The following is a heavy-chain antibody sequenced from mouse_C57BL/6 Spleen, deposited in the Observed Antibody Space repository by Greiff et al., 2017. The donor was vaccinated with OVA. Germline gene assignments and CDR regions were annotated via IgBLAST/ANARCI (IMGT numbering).Heavy chain of an antibody. Sequence: QVQLKQPGAELVKPGASVKLSCKASGYTFTSYWMHWVKRRPGQGLEWIGMIHPNSGSTNYNEKFKSKATLTVDKSSSTAYMQLSSLTSEDSAVYYCAREVATDFDVWGTGTTVTVSS. CDR3: AREVATDFDV. J-gene: IGHJ1*03. V-gene: IGHV1-64*01. CDR1: GYTFTSYW. D-gene: IGHD1-1*01. CDR2: IHPNSGST.